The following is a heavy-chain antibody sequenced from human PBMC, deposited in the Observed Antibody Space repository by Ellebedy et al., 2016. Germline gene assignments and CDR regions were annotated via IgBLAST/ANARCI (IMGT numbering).Heavy chain of an antibody. J-gene: IGHJ4*02. D-gene: IGHD3-10*01. V-gene: IGHV4-34*01. CDR1: GGSFSGYY. Sequence: SETLSLTCAVYGGSFSGYYWSWIRQPPGKGLEWIGEINHSGSTYYNPSLKSRVTISVDTSKNQFSLKLSSVTAADTAVYYCARVSPYYGSGSYLGFDYWGQGTLVTVSS. CDR2: INHSGST. CDR3: ARVSPYYGSGSYLGFDY.